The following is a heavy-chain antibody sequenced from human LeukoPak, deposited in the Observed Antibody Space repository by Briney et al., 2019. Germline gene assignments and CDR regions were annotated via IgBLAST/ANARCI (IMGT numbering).Heavy chain of an antibody. D-gene: IGHD6-19*01. Sequence: SQTLSLTCAVSGGSISSGGYSWSWIRQPPGKGLEWIGYIYHSGSTYYNPSLKSRVTISVDRSKNQFSLKLSSVTAADTAVYYCARVGSGWGRYFDLWGRGTLVTVSS. CDR1: GGSISSGGYS. CDR3: ARVGSGWGRYFDL. CDR2: IYHSGST. V-gene: IGHV4-30-2*01. J-gene: IGHJ2*01.